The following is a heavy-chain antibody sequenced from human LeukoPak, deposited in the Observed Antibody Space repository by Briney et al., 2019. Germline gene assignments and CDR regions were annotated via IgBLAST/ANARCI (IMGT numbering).Heavy chain of an antibody. Sequence: SETLSLTCAVYDGSFTGYYWSWIRQPPGKGLEWIGEVSHSGSTNYNPSLKSRVSISVDTSKSLFSLKLSSVTAADTAEYYCARGDIVGVPDARAYSYYMDVWGKGTTVIASS. D-gene: IGHD2-2*01. CDR2: VSHSGST. V-gene: IGHV4-34*01. CDR1: DGSFTGYY. CDR3: ARGDIVGVPDARAYSYYMDV. J-gene: IGHJ6*03.